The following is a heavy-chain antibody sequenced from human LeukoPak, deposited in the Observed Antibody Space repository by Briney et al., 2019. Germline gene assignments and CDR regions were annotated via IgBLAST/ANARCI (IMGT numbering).Heavy chain of an antibody. J-gene: IGHJ3*02. CDR2: ISSSSSYI. Sequence: KAGGSLSLSCAASGFTFSSYSMNWVRQAPGKGLEWVSSISSSSSYIYYADSVKGRFTISRDNAKNSLYLQVNSLRAEDTAVYYCARVLSLPYYYDSSGYTDAFDIWGQGTMVTVSS. D-gene: IGHD3-22*01. CDR1: GFTFSSYS. CDR3: ARVLSLPYYYDSSGYTDAFDI. V-gene: IGHV3-21*01.